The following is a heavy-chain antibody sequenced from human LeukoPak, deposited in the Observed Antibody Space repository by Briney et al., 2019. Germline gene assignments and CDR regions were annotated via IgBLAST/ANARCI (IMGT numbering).Heavy chain of an antibody. D-gene: IGHD3-3*01. Sequence: KTSETLSLTCTVSGGSISSYYWSWIRQPPGKGLEWIGHIYYSGSTNYNPSLKSRVTISVDTSENQFSLKLSSVTAADTAVYYCAANYDFWSGYYTFDYWGQGTLVTVSS. J-gene: IGHJ4*02. CDR2: IYYSGST. CDR1: GGSISSYY. CDR3: AANYDFWSGYYTFDY. V-gene: IGHV4-59*01.